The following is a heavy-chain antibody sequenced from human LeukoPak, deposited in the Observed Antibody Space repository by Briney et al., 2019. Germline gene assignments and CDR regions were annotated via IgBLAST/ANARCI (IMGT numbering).Heavy chain of an antibody. CDR2: IYTGDSDT. CDR1: GYRFTSYW. CDR3: ARLPGFDY. V-gene: IGHV5-51*01. Sequence: PGETLKTCCKGSGYRFTSYWSGCVRQLPGKGVEWMGIIYTGDSDTRYSPSFQGQVTISADKSSSTAYLQWSSLKASDTAMYYCARLPGFDYWGQGTLVTVSS. J-gene: IGHJ4*02.